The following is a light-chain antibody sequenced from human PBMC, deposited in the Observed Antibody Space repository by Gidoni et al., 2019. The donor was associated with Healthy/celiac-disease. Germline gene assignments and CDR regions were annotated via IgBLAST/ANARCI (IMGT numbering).Light chain of an antibody. V-gene: IGKV3-15*01. CDR1: QSVSSN. Sequence: IVMTQSPATLSVSPGERATLSCRASQSVSSNLALYQQKPGQAPRLLIYGASPRATGIPARFSGSGSGKEFPLTISSLQSEDFAVYYCQQYNNWPRTFGQGTKVEIK. J-gene: IGKJ1*01. CDR2: GAS. CDR3: QQYNNWPRT.